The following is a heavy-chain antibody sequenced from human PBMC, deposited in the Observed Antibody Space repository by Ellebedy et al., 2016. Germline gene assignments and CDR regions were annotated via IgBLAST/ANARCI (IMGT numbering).Heavy chain of an antibody. CDR3: ARGYYYYYMDV. CDR2: INSDGSST. J-gene: IGHJ6*03. CDR1: GFTFSSYW. V-gene: IGHV3-74*01. Sequence: GGSLRLXCAASGFTFSSYWMHWVRQAPGKGLVWVSRINSDGSSTSYADSVKGRFTISRDNAKNTLYLQMNSLRAEDTAVYYCARGYYYYYMDVWGKGTTVTVSS.